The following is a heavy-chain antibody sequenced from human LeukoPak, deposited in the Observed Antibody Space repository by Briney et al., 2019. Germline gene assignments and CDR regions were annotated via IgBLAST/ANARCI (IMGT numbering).Heavy chain of an antibody. CDR3: AKDPSSSGSFH. Sequence: GGALRLSCAASGVTFSSYAMSWGRQAPGKGVEGGAAISGSGGSTYYADSVTGRFTISRDNSKNTLYLQMNSLRAEDTAVYYCAKDPSSSGSFHWGQGTLVTVSS. J-gene: IGHJ4*02. CDR2: ISGSGGST. V-gene: IGHV3-23*01. CDR1: GVTFSSYA. D-gene: IGHD3-22*01.